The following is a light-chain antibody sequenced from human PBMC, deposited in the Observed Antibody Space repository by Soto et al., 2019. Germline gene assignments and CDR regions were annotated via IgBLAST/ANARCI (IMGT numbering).Light chain of an antibody. CDR2: AAY. CDR3: QYLNGAPTIT. Sequence: DIQLTQSPSFLSASVGDRVTITCRASQDVSDYLAWYQHSPGKAPNLLIYAAYTLQSGVPSRFSGSGSGTAFSLTITSLQPEDFATYYCQYLNGAPTITFGQGTRLDIK. J-gene: IGKJ5*01. V-gene: IGKV1-9*01. CDR1: QDVSDY.